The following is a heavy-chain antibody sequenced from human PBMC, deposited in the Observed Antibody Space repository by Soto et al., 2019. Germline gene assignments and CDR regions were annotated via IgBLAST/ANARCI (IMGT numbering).Heavy chain of an antibody. CDR1: GFTFSSYA. V-gene: IGHV3-23*01. J-gene: IGHJ5*02. CDR3: AKVVESAYYDILTGYFEFDP. D-gene: IGHD3-9*01. CDR2: ISGSGGST. Sequence: EVQLLESGGGLVQPGGSLRLSCAASGFTFSSYAMSWVRQAPGKGLEWVSAISGSGGSTYYADSVKGRFTISRDNSKNTLYLQMNSLRAEDTAVYYCAKVVESAYYDILTGYFEFDPWGQGTLVTVSS.